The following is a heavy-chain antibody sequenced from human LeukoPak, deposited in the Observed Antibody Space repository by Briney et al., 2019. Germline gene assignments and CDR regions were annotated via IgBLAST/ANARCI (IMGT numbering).Heavy chain of an antibody. CDR2: IHYSGNT. Sequence: SETLSLTRTVSGGSTSSSNYYWGWIRQPPGKGLEWIGGIHYSGNTYYNPSLKSRVTISVDTSKNQFSLKLSSVTAADTAVYYCARLGAGPTYYDFWSGYSSFYFDYWGQGTLVTVSS. V-gene: IGHV4-39*01. D-gene: IGHD3-3*01. J-gene: IGHJ4*02. CDR1: GGSTSSSNYY. CDR3: ARLGAGPTYYDFWSGYSSFYFDY.